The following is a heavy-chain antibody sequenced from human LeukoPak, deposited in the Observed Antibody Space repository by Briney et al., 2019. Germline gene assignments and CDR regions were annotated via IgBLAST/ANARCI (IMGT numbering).Heavy chain of an antibody. CDR3: ARDGYYYGSGSYYKVDFDY. V-gene: IGHV3-7*01. CDR2: INQDGSEK. D-gene: IGHD3-10*01. CDR1: GFPFSTCR. J-gene: IGHJ4*02. Sequence: PGGSLRLSCAVSGFPFSTCRMSWVRQAPGKGLEWVANINQDGSEKYYVDSVRGRFAISRDNAKNSLYLQMNSLRAEDTAVYYCARDGYYYGSGSYYKVDFDYWGQGTLVTVSS.